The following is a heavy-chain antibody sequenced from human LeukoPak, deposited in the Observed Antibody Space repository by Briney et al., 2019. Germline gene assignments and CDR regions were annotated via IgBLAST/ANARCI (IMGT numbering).Heavy chain of an antibody. Sequence: GWSLTLSFLTSGLIFSSYAMSWVRQAAWKGLEGVSGISEGGINSFYADNVRGRFTIYKDNTNNTLQLQNNNMRDEDAAVYYCAKTQVVYYFDYWGQGTLVTVSS. CDR2: ISEGGINS. CDR3: AKTQVVYYFDY. CDR1: GLIFSSYA. J-gene: IGHJ4*02. D-gene: IGHD2-8*02. V-gene: IGHV3-23*01.